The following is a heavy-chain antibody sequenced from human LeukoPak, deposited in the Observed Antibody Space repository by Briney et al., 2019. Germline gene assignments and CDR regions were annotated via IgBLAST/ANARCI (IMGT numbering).Heavy chain of an antibody. CDR2: IYHSGNT. V-gene: IGHV4-59*08. CDR1: GDSITDYY. CDR3: ARQNDYGNGPVGY. D-gene: IGHD4-11*01. J-gene: IGHJ4*02. Sequence: SETLSLTCNVSGDSITDYYWSWIRQPPGKGLEWIGFIYHSGNTNYNPSLASRVTLSLDTSKNQFSLRLSSVTAADTAVYYCARQNDYGNGPVGYWGQGTLVTVSS.